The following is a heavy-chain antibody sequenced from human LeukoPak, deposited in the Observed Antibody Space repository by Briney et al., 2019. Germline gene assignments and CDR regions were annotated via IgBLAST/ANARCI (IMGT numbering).Heavy chain of an antibody. CDR1: GFTFSDHY. CDR3: ARVRYCSSTTCRGAFDI. J-gene: IGHJ3*02. Sequence: GSLRLSCAASGFTFSDHYMDWVRQAPGKGLEWVGGTRNKANSYTTEYAASVKGRFTISRADSENSLYLQMNSLKTEDTAVYYCARVRYCSSTTCRGAFDIWGQGTMVTVSS. D-gene: IGHD2-2*01. CDR2: TRNKANSYTT. V-gene: IGHV3-72*01.